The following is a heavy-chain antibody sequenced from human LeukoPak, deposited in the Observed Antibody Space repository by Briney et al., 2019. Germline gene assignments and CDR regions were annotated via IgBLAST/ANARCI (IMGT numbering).Heavy chain of an antibody. CDR2: INQSGST. CDR3: ARREFPLLGPYFFDY. J-gene: IGHJ4*02. CDR1: GGSFSGYY. Sequence: PSETLSLTCAVYGGSFSGYYWTWIRQPPGKGLEWIGEINQSGSTNYKPSLKSRVTISVDTSKSQFSLMLSSVTAADTAVYYCARREFPLLGPYFFDYWGQGTLVTVSS. V-gene: IGHV4-34*01. D-gene: IGHD7-27*01.